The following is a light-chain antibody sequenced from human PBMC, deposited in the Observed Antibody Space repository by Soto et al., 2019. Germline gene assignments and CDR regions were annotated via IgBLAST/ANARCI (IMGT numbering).Light chain of an antibody. V-gene: IGKV1-39*01. CDR1: QNIRNY. CDR3: QQTYSVPAT. CDR2: AAS. Sequence: IQMTQSPSSLSASVGDRVTTPRRKTQNIRNYLNWYQQKPGEAPKLLIYAASGLQSGVPSRFSASGSGTDFTLTIAYLQPEDFAAYYCQQTYSVPATFGQGTKVDIK. J-gene: IGKJ1*01.